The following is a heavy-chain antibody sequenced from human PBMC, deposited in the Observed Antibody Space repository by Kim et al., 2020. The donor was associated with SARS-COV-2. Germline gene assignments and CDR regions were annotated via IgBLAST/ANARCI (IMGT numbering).Heavy chain of an antibody. J-gene: IGHJ5*02. V-gene: IGHV6-1*01. Sequence: SQTLSLTCAISGDSVSSNSAAWNWIRQSPSRGLEWLGRTYYRSKWYNDYAVSVKSRITINPDTSKNQFSLQLNSVTPEDTAVYYCARALVFVEYSSSSQWFDPWGQGTLVTVSS. CDR1: GDSVSSNSAA. D-gene: IGHD6-6*01. CDR2: TYYRSKWYN. CDR3: ARALVFVEYSSSSQWFDP.